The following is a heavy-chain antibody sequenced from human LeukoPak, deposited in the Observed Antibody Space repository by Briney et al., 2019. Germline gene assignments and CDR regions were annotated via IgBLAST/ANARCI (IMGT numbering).Heavy chain of an antibody. CDR1: GFTVSSNY. CDR3: AREKAGTDYFDY. Sequence: QSGGSLRLSCAASGFTVSSNYMSWVRQAPGKGLEWVSVIYSGGSTYYADSVKGRFTISRDNSKNTLYLQMNSLRAEDTAVYYCAREKAGTDYFDYWGQGTLVTVSS. J-gene: IGHJ4*02. V-gene: IGHV3-53*01. D-gene: IGHD6-19*01. CDR2: IYSGGST.